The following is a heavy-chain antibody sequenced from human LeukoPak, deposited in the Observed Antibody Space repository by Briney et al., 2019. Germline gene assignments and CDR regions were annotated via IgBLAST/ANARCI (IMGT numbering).Heavy chain of an antibody. J-gene: IGHJ4*02. V-gene: IGHV4-39*01. D-gene: IGHD4-23*01. CDR3: ARQPVYGGNSH. Sequence: SETLSLTCTVSGGSISSSSYCWGWIRQSPGKGLEWIGSIYYSGSTYYNPSLKSRVTISVDTSKNQFSLKLSSVTAADTAVYYCARQPVYGGNSHWGQGTLVTVSS. CDR1: GGSISSSSYC. CDR2: IYYSGST.